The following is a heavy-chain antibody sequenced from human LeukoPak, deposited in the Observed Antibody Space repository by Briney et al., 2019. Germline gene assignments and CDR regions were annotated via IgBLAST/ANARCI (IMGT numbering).Heavy chain of an antibody. J-gene: IGHJ4*02. V-gene: IGHV5-51*01. Sequence: GESLKISCKGSGYSFNSHWIGWVRQMPGKGLEWMGIFHPGDSESRYSPSFQGQVTMSADQSITTAYLQWNSLKASDTAMYFCARTIAFYYDSSSYMDFWGQGTLVTVSS. CDR3: ARTIAFYYDSSSYMDF. CDR1: GYSFNSHW. D-gene: IGHD3-22*01. CDR2: FHPGDSES.